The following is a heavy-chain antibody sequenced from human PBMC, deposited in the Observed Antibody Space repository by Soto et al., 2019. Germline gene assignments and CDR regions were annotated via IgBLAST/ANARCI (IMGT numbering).Heavy chain of an antibody. D-gene: IGHD3-22*01. J-gene: IGHJ4*02. CDR3: AVVVIAPH. V-gene: IGHV3-64*01. CDR1: GFTFSSYA. Sequence: PGGSLRLSCAASGFTFSSYAMHWVRQAPGKGLEYVSAISSNGGSTYYANSVKGRFTVSRDNAKNTLYLQMNSLRAEDTAVYYCAVVVIAPHWGQGTLVNVS. CDR2: ISSNGGST.